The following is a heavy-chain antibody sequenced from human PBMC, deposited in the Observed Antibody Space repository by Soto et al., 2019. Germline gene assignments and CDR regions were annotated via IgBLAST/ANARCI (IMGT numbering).Heavy chain of an antibody. V-gene: IGHV1-18*04. J-gene: IGHJ4*02. D-gene: IGHD6-13*01. CDR3: ARDQDSSSWYYYFDY. CDR2: ISAYNGIT. CDR1: GYTFTSYG. Sequence: ASVKVSCKASGYTFTSYGISWVRQAPGQGLEWMGWISAYNGITNYAQKLQGRVTMTTDTSTSTAYMELRSLRSDDTAVYYCARDQDSSSWYYYFDYWGQGTLVTVSS.